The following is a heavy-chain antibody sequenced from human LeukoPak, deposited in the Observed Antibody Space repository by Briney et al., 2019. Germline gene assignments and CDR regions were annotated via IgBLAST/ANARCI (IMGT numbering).Heavy chain of an antibody. CDR1: GFTFSSYW. J-gene: IGHJ4*02. Sequence: GGSLRLSCAASGFTFSSYWMSWDRQAPGKGLEWVANIKQDGSEKYYVDSVKGRFTISRDNAKNSLYLQMNSLRAEDTAVYYCARDSLGDDSSGYYLMLDYWGQGTLVTVSS. CDR3: ARDSLGDDSSGYYLMLDY. V-gene: IGHV3-7*03. CDR2: IKQDGSEK. D-gene: IGHD3-22*01.